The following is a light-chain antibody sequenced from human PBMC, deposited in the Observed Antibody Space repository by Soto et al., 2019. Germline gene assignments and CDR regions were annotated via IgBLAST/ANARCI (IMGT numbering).Light chain of an antibody. J-gene: IGKJ1*01. CDR1: QSASSSY. V-gene: IGKV3-20*01. CDR2: GAS. Sequence: EIVLTRSPGTLSLSPGERATLSCRASQSASSSYLAWYQQKPGQAPRLLIYGASSRATGSPDRLSGSGSGTDFTLTISRLEPEDYAVYYCQQYSSSPGTFGQGTKVEIK. CDR3: QQYSSSPGT.